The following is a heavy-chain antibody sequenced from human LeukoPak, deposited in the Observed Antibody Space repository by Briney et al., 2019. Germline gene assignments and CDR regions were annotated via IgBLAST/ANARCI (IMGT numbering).Heavy chain of an antibody. CDR1: GYTFTSYG. Sequence: ASVKVSCKASGYTFTSYGISWVRQAPGQGLEWMGWISAYNGNTNYAQKLQGRVTMTTDTSTSTAYMELRSLRSDDTAVYYCARYFHQYCSSTSCYLSWFDPWGQGTLVTVSS. J-gene: IGHJ5*02. D-gene: IGHD2-2*01. CDR2: ISAYNGNT. CDR3: ARYFHQYCSSTSCYLSWFDP. V-gene: IGHV1-18*01.